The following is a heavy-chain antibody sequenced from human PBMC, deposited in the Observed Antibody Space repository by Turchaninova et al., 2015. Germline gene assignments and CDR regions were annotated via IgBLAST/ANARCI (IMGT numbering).Heavy chain of an antibody. CDR2: IYWDDDK. D-gene: IGHD1-20*01. CDR1: GFSPRPSGVG. Sequence: QITLKESGPTLVKPTKTLTLTCPFSGFSPRPSGVGWGWIRPPPIKALEWLSLIYWDDDKRYSPSLRSRLTITKDTSKNQVVLTMTNMDPVDTATYYCAHRRPLTADAFDIWGQGTMVAVSS. J-gene: IGHJ3*02. V-gene: IGHV2-5*02. CDR3: AHRRPLTADAFDI.